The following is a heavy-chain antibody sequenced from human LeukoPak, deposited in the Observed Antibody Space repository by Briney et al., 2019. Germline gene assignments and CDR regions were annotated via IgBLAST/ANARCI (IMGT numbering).Heavy chain of an antibody. CDR3: AKDGYYSSGTYLDY. V-gene: IGHV3-23*01. D-gene: IGHD3-10*01. CDR2: ISGSGGST. Sequence: GGSLRLSCAASEFDFSSHAMTWVRQAPGKGLEWVSAISISGSGGSTYYADSVKGRFTISRDNSKNMLYLQMNSPRAEDTAVYYCAKDGYYSSGTYLDYWGQGTLVTVSS. CDR1: EFDFSSHA. J-gene: IGHJ4*02.